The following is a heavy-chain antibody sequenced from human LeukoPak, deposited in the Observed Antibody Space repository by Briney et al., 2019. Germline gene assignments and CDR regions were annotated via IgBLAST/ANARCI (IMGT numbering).Heavy chain of an antibody. CDR1: GFTFSSYA. CDR2: ISGSGGST. D-gene: IGHD5-12*01. Sequence: GGSLRLSCAASGFTFSSYAMSWVRQAPGKGLEWVSTISGSGGSTHYADSVKGRFTISRDTSKNTLFLQMNSLRAEDTAVYYCAKVGGYDRYYFDYWGQGTLVTVSS. V-gene: IGHV3-23*01. J-gene: IGHJ4*02. CDR3: AKVGGYDRYYFDY.